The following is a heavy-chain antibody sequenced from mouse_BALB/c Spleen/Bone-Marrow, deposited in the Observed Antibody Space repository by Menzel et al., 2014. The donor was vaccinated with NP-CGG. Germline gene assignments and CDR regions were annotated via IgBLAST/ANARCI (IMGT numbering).Heavy chain of an antibody. J-gene: IGHJ3*01. V-gene: IGHV1S137*01. D-gene: IGHD2-14*01. CDR3: TRGGRYDELAY. CDR1: RYTFTAYP. CDR2: ISPYSGNA. Sequence: QVQLKQSGPALARPGVSVSLSCKGSRYTFTAYPMHWVKQSPGQGLEWIGVISPYSGNANYNQKFKDKATMTADKSSSTAYMEQLRLTSEDDAVYYCTRGGRYDELAYWGQGTPLTVSA.